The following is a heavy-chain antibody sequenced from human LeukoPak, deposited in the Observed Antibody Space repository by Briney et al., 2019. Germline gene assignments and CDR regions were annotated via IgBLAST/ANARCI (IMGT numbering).Heavy chain of an antibody. Sequence: GGSLRLSCAASGFTFSTYGMNWVRQAPGKGLEWVAAISGTGINTYYADSVKGRFTISRDNSKNTVYLQMNSLRAEDTAVYYCTKDAAGSSWPYYFDYWGQGTLVTVSS. CDR1: GFTFSTYG. D-gene: IGHD6-13*01. CDR3: TKDAAGSSWPYYFDY. J-gene: IGHJ4*02. V-gene: IGHV3-23*01. CDR2: ISGTGINT.